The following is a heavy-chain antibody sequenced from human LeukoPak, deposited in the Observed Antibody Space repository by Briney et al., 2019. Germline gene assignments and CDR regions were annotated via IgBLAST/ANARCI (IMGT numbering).Heavy chain of an antibody. D-gene: IGHD1-14*01. CDR1: GFTFSSYG. Sequence: PGRSLRLSCAASGFTFSSYGMHWVRQAPGKGLEWVAVISYDGSNKYYADSVKGRFTISRDNSKNTLYLQMNSLRAEDTAVYYCSRDFNGRNDFWGQGTLVTVSS. J-gene: IGHJ4*02. CDR2: ISYDGSNK. V-gene: IGHV3-30*03. CDR3: SRDFNGRNDF.